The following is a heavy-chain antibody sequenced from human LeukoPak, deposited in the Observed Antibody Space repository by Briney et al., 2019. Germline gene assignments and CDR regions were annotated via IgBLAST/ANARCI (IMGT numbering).Heavy chain of an antibody. Sequence: GASVKVSCKASGGTFSSYAISWVRQAPGQGLEWMGGIIPIFGTANYAQKFQGRVTITADESTSTAYMELSSLRSEDTAVYYCARGGGYCSSTSCQTGNWFDPWGQGTLVTVSS. CDR2: IIPIFGTA. CDR3: ARGGGYCSSTSCQTGNWFDP. J-gene: IGHJ5*02. V-gene: IGHV1-69*13. CDR1: GGTFSSYA. D-gene: IGHD2-2*01.